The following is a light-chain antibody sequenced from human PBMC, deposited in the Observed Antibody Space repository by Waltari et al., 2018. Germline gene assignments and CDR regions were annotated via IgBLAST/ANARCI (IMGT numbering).Light chain of an antibody. CDR3: QTWGMNIQV. J-gene: IGLJ3*02. V-gene: IGLV4-69*01. CDR2: VNSDGSH. Sequence: QLVLTQSPSASASLGASVKLTCTLTGEYSAYTIAWHQLQPEKGPRYLMNVNSDGSHDKAAGSPERVSGSSAGAERYLIISRLQSDDEADYFCQTWGMNIQVFGGGTRLTVL. CDR1: GEYSAYT.